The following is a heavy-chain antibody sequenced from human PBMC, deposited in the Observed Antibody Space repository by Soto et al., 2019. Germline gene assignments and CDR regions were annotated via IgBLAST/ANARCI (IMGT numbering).Heavy chain of an antibody. CDR2: INPSGGST. Sequence: ASVKVSCKASGYTFTSYYMQWVRQAPGQGLEWMGIINPSGGSTSYAQKFQGRVTMTRDTSTSTVYMELSSLRSEDTAVYYCARDRSFHTTSGFFDYWGQGTVVTVSS. CDR1: GYTFTSYY. V-gene: IGHV1-46*01. CDR3: ARDRSFHTTSGFFDY. D-gene: IGHD3-3*01. J-gene: IGHJ4*02.